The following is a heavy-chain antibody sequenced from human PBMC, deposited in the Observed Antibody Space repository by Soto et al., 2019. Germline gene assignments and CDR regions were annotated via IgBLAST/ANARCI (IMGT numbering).Heavy chain of an antibody. J-gene: IGHJ1*01. Sequence: GGSLRLSCAASGFTFSSYWMHWVRQAPGKGLVWVSRVNRDGTTTNYAASVQGRFTISRDSSKNTLFLQMHSLRIEDTALYYCARYPGDDPKGGYWGQGTLVTVSS. V-gene: IGHV3-74*01. CDR3: ARYPGDDPKGGY. CDR1: GFTFSSYW. D-gene: IGHD3-10*01. CDR2: VNRDGTTT.